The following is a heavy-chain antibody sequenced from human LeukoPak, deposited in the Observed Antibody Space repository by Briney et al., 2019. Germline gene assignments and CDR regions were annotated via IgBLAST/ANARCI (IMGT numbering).Heavy chain of an antibody. CDR2: IYYSGST. CDR3: AREPRREPNYGGKPTRWQYNWFDP. D-gene: IGHD4-23*01. V-gene: IGHV4-31*03. Sequence: PSETLSLTCTVSGGSISIGGYYWSWIRQHPGKGLEWIGYIYYSGSTYYNPSLKSRVTISVDTSKNQFSLKLSSVTAADTAVYYCAREPRREPNYGGKPTRWQYNWFDPWGQGTLVTVSS. J-gene: IGHJ5*02. CDR1: GGSISIGGYY.